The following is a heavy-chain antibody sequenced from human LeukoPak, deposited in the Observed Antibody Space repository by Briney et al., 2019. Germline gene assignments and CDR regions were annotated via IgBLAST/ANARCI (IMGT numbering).Heavy chain of an antibody. CDR1: GYTFTSYY. CDR3: ARAHVDTAMVIGRFDY. D-gene: IGHD5-18*01. J-gene: IGHJ4*02. CDR2: INPSGGST. Sequence: GASVKVSCKASGYTFTSYYMHWVRQAPGQGLEWMGIINPSGGSTSYAQKFQGRVTMTRDTSTSTVYMELSSLRSEDTAVYYCARAHVDTAMVIGRFDYWGQGTLVTVSS. V-gene: IGHV1-46*01.